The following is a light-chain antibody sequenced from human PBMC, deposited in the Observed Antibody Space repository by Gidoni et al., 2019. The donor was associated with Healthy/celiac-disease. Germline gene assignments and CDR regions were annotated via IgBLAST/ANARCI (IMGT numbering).Light chain of an antibody. Sequence: DIVMTQSPVTLSVSPGERATLSCRASQSVSSNLAWYQQKPGQAPRHLIYGASNRATDIPARFSGSGSGTEFTLTISGLQSEDFAVYYCQQYNDWPYTFGQGTKLEIK. CDR1: QSVSSN. J-gene: IGKJ2*01. V-gene: IGKV3D-15*01. CDR3: QQYNDWPYT. CDR2: GAS.